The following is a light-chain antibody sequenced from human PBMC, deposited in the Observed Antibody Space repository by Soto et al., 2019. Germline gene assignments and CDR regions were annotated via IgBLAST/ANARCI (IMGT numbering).Light chain of an antibody. CDR2: GNS. CDR1: SYNIGAGYD. J-gene: IGLJ2*01. CDR3: QSYDSGLSGSRV. V-gene: IGLV1-40*01. Sequence: QSVLTQPPSVSGAPGQRVTISCTGSSYNIGAGYDVHWYQQLPGTAPKLLIYGNSNRPSGVPDRFSGSKSGTSASLAITGLQAEDEADYYCQSYDSGLSGSRVFGGGTKVTVL.